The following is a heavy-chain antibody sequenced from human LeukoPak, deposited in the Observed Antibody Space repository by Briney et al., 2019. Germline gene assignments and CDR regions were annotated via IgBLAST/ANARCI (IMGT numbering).Heavy chain of an antibody. Sequence: GGSLRLSCAASGFTFSNYALHWVRQAPGKGLEYVSAISTNGDATFYANSVKGRFTISRDNSKNTLYLQMGSLRAEDMAVYYCAREPHYYDSSRPRDAFDIWGQGTMVTVSS. CDR3: AREPHYYDSSRPRDAFDI. D-gene: IGHD3-22*01. J-gene: IGHJ3*02. CDR2: ISTNGDAT. CDR1: GFTFSNYA. V-gene: IGHV3-64*01.